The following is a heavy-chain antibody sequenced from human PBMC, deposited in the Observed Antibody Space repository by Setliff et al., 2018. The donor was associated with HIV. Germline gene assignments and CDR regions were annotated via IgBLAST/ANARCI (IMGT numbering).Heavy chain of an antibody. Sequence: ASVKVSCKTAGYTFTAYFVQWVRQAPGQGLEWIGWISPNTGDTGIALKFQGRVTMTRDTSTSTTYLELDRLTYDDTAIYYCERGGYYTSGTWFDPWGQGTLVTVSS. CDR2: ISPNTGDT. CDR3: ERGGYYTSGTWFDP. V-gene: IGHV1-2*02. D-gene: IGHD3-10*01. CDR1: GYTFTAYF. J-gene: IGHJ5*02.